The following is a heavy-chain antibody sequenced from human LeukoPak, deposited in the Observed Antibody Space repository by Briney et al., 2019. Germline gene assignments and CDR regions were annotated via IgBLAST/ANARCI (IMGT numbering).Heavy chain of an antibody. CDR3: ARAAGYYDSSGPPGG. D-gene: IGHD3-22*01. CDR2: MNPNSGNT. Sequence: ASVTVSCRASGYTFTSYEINWVRQATGQGLEWMGWMNPNSGNTGYAQKFQGRVTMTRNTSISTAYMELSSLRSEDTAVYYCARAAGYYDSSGPPGGWGQGTLVTVSS. J-gene: IGHJ4*02. CDR1: GYTFTSYE. V-gene: IGHV1-8*01.